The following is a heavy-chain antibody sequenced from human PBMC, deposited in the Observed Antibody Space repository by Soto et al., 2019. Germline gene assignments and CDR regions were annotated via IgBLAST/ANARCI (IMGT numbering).Heavy chain of an antibody. CDR2: IYYSGST. V-gene: IGHV4-39*01. CDR1: GGSISSSSYY. D-gene: IGHD5-18*01. J-gene: IGHJ4*02. Sequence: SETLSLTCTVSGGSISSSSYYWGWIRQPPGKGLELIGSIYYSGSTYYNPSLKSRVTISVDTSKNQFSLKLSSVTAADTAVYYCASIRGYSYGYLDYWGQGTLVTVSS. CDR3: ASIRGYSYGYLDY.